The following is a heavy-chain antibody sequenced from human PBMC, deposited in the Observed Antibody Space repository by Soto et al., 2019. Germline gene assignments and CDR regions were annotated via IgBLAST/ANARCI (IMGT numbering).Heavy chain of an antibody. CDR3: ARDNLLNGDDY. CDR1: GYTFTSYA. V-gene: IGHV1-3*01. Sequence: ASVKVSCKASGYTFTSYAMHWVRQAPGQRLEWMGWISAGNGNTKYSQKFQGRVTITRDTSASTAYMELSSLRSEDTAVYYCARDNLLNGDDYWGQGTLVTVSS. J-gene: IGHJ4*02. CDR2: ISAGNGNT. D-gene: IGHD3-9*01.